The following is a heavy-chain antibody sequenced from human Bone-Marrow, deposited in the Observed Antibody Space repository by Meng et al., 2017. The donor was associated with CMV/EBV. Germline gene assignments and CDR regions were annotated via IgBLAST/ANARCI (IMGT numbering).Heavy chain of an antibody. CDR3: ARDTHGYCSSTSCSDAFDI. Sequence: GESLKISCATCGFTFSNYDMHWVRQVTGKGLEWVSGTGTTGDTYYPGSVKGQFTISRDNAKNSLYLQMSSLRAEDTAVYYCARDTHGYCSSTSCSDAFDIWGQGTVVTVSS. D-gene: IGHD2-2*03. V-gene: IGHV3-13*03. CDR1: GFTFSNYD. J-gene: IGHJ3*02. CDR2: TGTTGDT.